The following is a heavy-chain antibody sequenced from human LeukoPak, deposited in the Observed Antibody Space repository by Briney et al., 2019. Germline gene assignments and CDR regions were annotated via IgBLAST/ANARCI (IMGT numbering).Heavy chain of an antibody. Sequence: GGSLRLSCAASGFTFSSYGMHWVRQAPGKGLEWVAFIRYDGSNKYYADSVKGRFTISRDNAKNSLYLQMNSLRAEDTAVYYCAREMLAAVAAQSWGQGTLVTVSS. D-gene: IGHD6-19*01. V-gene: IGHV3-30*02. CDR2: IRYDGSNK. CDR3: AREMLAAVAAQS. CDR1: GFTFSSYG. J-gene: IGHJ5*02.